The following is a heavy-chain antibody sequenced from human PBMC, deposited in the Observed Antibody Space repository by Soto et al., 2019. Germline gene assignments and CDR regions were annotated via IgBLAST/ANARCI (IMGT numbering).Heavy chain of an antibody. D-gene: IGHD4-4*01. CDR3: AKGNTVTTYYYYNGMDV. CDR1: VFTFSSYA. CDR2: ISGSGGST. Sequence: ETLRLSCAASVFTFSSYAMSWVRQAPGKGLEWVSAISGSGGSTYYADSVKGRFTISRDNSKNTLYLQMNGLRAEDTAVYYCAKGNTVTTYYYYNGMDVWGQGTTVTVSS. V-gene: IGHV3-23*01. J-gene: IGHJ6*02.